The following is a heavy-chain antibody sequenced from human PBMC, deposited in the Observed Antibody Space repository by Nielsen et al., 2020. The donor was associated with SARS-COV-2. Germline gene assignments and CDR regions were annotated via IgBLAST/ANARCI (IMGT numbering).Heavy chain of an antibody. Sequence: GESLKISCAASGFTFSDYYMSWIRQAPGKGLEWVSYISHSGNYMIYADSVKGRFTISRDNAKNMLYLQMSSLRAEDTAVYYCAVATIVAYPYYGMDVWGQGTTVTVSS. D-gene: IGHD5-24*01. CDR1: GFTFSDYY. V-gene: IGHV3-11*03. CDR3: AVATIVAYPYYGMDV. CDR2: ISHSGNYM. J-gene: IGHJ6*02.